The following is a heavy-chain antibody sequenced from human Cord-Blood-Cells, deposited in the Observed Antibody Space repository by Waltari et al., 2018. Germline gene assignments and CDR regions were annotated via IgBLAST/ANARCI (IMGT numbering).Heavy chain of an antibody. CDR3: ARGLNWGSRPFDY. J-gene: IGHJ4*02. Sequence: EVQLVESGGGLVKPGGSLRLSCAASGFTFSSYSMNWVRQAPGKGLEWVSSISSSSSYIYYAGSVKGRFTISRDNAKNSLYLQMKRLRAEDTAVYYCARGLNWGSRPFDYWGQGTLVTVSS. V-gene: IGHV3-21*01. CDR1: GFTFSSYS. D-gene: IGHD7-27*01. CDR2: ISSSSSYI.